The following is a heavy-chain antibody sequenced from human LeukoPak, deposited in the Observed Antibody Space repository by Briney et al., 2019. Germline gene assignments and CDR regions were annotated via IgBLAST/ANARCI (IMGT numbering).Heavy chain of an antibody. CDR2: ITGSGGNT. CDR1: GFTFSNYP. D-gene: IGHD3-9*01. Sequence: GASLRLSCVASGFTFSNYPMSWVRQAPGKGLEWVSAITGSGGNTYYADSVKGRFTISRDNSKNTVFLQMNSLRAEDTAVYYCAKWGDYDVLTGYYVSDYWGQGTLVTVSS. V-gene: IGHV3-23*01. CDR3: AKWGDYDVLTGYYVSDY. J-gene: IGHJ4*02.